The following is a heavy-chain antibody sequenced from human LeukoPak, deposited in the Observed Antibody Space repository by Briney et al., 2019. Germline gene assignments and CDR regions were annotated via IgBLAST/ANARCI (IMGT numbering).Heavy chain of an antibody. V-gene: IGHV3-33*06. Sequence: GGSLRLSCAASGFTFSSYGMHWVRQAPGKGLEWVAVIWYDGSNKYYADSVKGRFTTSRDNSKNTLYLQMNSLRAEDTAVYYCAKADCSGGSCYYSDYWGQGTLVTVSS. D-gene: IGHD2-15*01. CDR1: GFTFSSYG. J-gene: IGHJ4*02. CDR2: IWYDGSNK. CDR3: AKADCSGGSCYYSDY.